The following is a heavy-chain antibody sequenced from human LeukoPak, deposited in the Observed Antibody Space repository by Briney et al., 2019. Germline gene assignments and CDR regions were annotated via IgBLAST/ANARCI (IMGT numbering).Heavy chain of an antibody. CDR2: ITSGFTP. CDR1: GLTFSNYA. D-gene: IGHD1-26*01. J-gene: IGHJ4*02. Sequence: PGGSLRLSCAASGLTFSNYAMSWFHLAPGKGLEWVSGITSGFTPHYADSVKGRFTISRDNSKNTFHLQMNSLRAEDTAVYYCAKDYSDSRVGDVFFEYWGQGTLVTVSS. V-gene: IGHV3-23*01. CDR3: AKDYSDSRVGDVFFEY.